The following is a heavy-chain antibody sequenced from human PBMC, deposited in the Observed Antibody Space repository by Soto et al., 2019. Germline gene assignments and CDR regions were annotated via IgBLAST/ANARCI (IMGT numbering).Heavy chain of an antibody. V-gene: IGHV1-18*01. CDR2: ISAYNGNT. CDR3: ARDFWYYYDSSGMWFDY. D-gene: IGHD3-22*01. CDR1: GYTFTSYG. J-gene: IGHJ4*02. Sequence: ASVKVSCKASGYTFTSYGISWVRQAPGQGLEWMGWISAYNGNTNYAQKLQGRVTMTTDTSTSTAYMELRSLRSDDTAVYYCARDFWYYYDSSGMWFDYWGQGTLVTVSS.